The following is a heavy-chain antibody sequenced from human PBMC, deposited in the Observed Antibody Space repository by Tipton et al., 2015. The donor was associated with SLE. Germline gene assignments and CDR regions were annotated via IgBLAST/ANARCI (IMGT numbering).Heavy chain of an antibody. D-gene: IGHD4-17*01. Sequence: SLRLSCAASGFTFSSYGMHWVRQAPGKGLEWVAVISYDGSNKYYADSVKGRFTISRDNSKNTLYLQMNSLRAEDTAVYYCARDGFPYGDYVSEYFQHWGQGTLVTVSS. CDR3: ARDGFPYGDYVSEYFQH. CDR2: ISYDGSNK. J-gene: IGHJ1*01. CDR1: GFTFSSYG. V-gene: IGHV3-30*03.